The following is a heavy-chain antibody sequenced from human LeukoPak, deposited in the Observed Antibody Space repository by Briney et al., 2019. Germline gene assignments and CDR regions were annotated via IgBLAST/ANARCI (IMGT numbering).Heavy chain of an antibody. CDR2: INPSGGST. CDR3: AKDRGPVLGATKAIDAFDI. D-gene: IGHD1-26*01. J-gene: IGHJ3*02. V-gene: IGHV1-46*01. Sequence: ASVKVSCKASGYTFTSYYMHWVRQAPGQGLEWMGIINPSGGSTSYAQKFQGRVTMTRDTSTSTVYMELSRLRSDDTAVYYCAKDRGPVLGATKAIDAFDIWGQGTMVTVSS. CDR1: GYTFTSYY.